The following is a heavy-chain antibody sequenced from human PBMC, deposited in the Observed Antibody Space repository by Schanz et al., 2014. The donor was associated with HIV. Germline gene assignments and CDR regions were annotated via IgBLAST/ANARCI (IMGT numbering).Heavy chain of an antibody. D-gene: IGHD5-12*01. Sequence: QVQLVESGGGVVQPGRSLRVSCAASGFTFSSYGMHWARQTPGKGLEWVAVIWYDGTNKYYADSVKGRFTISRDNSKNTLYLQMNSLRAEDTAVYYCARGSGFLDYYYYGMDVWGQGTTVTVSS. V-gene: IGHV3-30*19. CDR1: GFTFSSYG. CDR3: ARGSGFLDYYYYGMDV. CDR2: IWYDGTNK. J-gene: IGHJ6*02.